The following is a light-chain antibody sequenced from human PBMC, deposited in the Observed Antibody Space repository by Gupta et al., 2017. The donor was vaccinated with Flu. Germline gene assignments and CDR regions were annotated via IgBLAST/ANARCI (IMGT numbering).Light chain of an antibody. CDR3: QSYDSNNHPPFYV. Sequence: NFMLPQPHSVSESQGKTVTISCIRSSGRIASNYVQWYQQRPGSAPTTVIYEDNHSPSGVPDRFSGSIDSSSNSASLTISGLKTEDEADYYWQSYDSNNHPPFYVFGTGTKVTVL. J-gene: IGLJ1*01. V-gene: IGLV6-57*03. CDR1: SGRIASNY. CDR2: EDN.